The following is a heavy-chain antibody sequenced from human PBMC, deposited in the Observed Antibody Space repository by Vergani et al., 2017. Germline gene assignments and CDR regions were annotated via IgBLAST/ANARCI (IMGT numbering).Heavy chain of an antibody. Sequence: QVQLQQWGAGLLKPSETLSLTCAVYGGSFSGYYWSWIRQPPGKGLEWIGEINHSGSTNYNPYLKSRVTISVDTSKNQFSLKLSSVTAADTAVYYCARVITYYYDSSGYYVPYYYYGMDVWGQGTTVTVSS. V-gene: IGHV4-34*01. CDR3: ARVITYYYDSSGYYVPYYYYGMDV. CDR1: GGSFSGYY. CDR2: INHSGST. J-gene: IGHJ6*02. D-gene: IGHD3-22*01.